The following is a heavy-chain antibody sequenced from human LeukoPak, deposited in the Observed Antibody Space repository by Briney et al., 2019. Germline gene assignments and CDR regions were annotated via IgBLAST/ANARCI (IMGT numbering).Heavy chain of an antibody. D-gene: IGHD1-7*01. CDR1: GFTFSSYA. CDR2: ISGSGGST. CDR3: ARDLGTTPSYYYYYGMDV. V-gene: IGHV3-23*01. Sequence: GGSLRLSCAASGFTFSSYAMSWVRQAPGKGPEWVSAISGSGGSTYYADSVKGRFTISRDNSKNTLYLQMNSLRAEDTAVYYCARDLGTTPSYYYYYGMDVWGQGTTVTVSS. J-gene: IGHJ6*02.